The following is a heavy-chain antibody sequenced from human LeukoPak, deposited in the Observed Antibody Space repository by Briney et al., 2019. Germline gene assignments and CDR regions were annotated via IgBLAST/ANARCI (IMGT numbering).Heavy chain of an antibody. CDR2: IYYSGST. Sequence: SETLSLTCTVSGGSISSGTYYWGWIRRPPGKGLEWIGRIYYSGSTYYNPSLKSRVTISVDSSKNQFSLKLSSVTAADTAVYYCARARGTRGLIVVITASDYWGQGTLVTVSS. V-gene: IGHV4-39*01. D-gene: IGHD3-22*01. CDR3: ARARGTRGLIVVITASDY. J-gene: IGHJ4*02. CDR1: GGSISSGTYY.